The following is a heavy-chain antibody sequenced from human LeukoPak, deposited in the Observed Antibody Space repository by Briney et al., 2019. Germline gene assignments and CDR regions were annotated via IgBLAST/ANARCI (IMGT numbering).Heavy chain of an antibody. CDR1: GGTFSSYA. J-gene: IGHJ4*02. D-gene: IGHD3-3*01. CDR2: IIPIIGTA. CDR3: ARDAAPTIFGVVTLDY. V-gene: IGHV1-69*13. Sequence: SVKVSCKASGGTFSSYAISWVRQAPGQGLEWMGGIIPIIGTANYAQKFQGRVTITADESTSTAYMELSSLRSEDTAVYYCARDAAPTIFGVVTLDYWGQGTLVTVSS.